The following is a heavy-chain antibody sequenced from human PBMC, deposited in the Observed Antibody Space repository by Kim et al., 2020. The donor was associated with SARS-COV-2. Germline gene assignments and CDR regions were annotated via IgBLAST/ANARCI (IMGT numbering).Heavy chain of an antibody. CDR3: ARGVAYDSGAFDI. Sequence: YAQKLQGRVTMTTDTSTSTAYMELRSLRSDDTAVYYCARGVAYDSGAFDIWGQGTMVTVSS. J-gene: IGHJ3*02. D-gene: IGHD3-22*01. V-gene: IGHV1-18*01.